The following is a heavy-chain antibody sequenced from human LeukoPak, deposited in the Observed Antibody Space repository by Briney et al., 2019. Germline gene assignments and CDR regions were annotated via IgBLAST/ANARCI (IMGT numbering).Heavy chain of an antibody. Sequence: GGPLRLSCAASGFTFRTYAMSWVRQAPGKGLEGVSWINDSGGSTYYADSVKGRSTISRYTSKNTLYLQMNSGKVEDTAVYYCAKGLGTSCYSPLDNWGQGALFTVSS. J-gene: IGHJ4*02. CDR1: GFTFRTYA. CDR3: AKGLGTSCYSPLDN. CDR2: INDSGGST. D-gene: IGHD2-15*01. V-gene: IGHV3-23*01.